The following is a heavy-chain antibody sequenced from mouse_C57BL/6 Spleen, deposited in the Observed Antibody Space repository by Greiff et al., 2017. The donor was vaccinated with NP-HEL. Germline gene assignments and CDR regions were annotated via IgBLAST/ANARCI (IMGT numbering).Heavy chain of an antibody. J-gene: IGHJ4*01. Sequence: LEESGAELVRPGTSVKVSCKASGYAFTNYLIEWVKQRPGQGLEWIGVINPGSGGTNYNEKFKGKATLTADKSSSTAYMQLSSLTSEDSAVYFCATAQATAMDYWGQGTSVTVSS. CDR1: GYAFTNYL. D-gene: IGHD3-2*02. CDR3: ATAQATAMDY. V-gene: IGHV1-54*01. CDR2: INPGSGGT.